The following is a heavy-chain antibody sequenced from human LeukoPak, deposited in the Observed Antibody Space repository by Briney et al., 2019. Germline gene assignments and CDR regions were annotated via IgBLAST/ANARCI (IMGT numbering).Heavy chain of an antibody. CDR2: IYSDNT. D-gene: IGHD4-11*01. J-gene: IGHJ4*02. Sequence: GGSLRLSCTVSGFTVSSNSMSWVRQAPGKGLEWVSFIYSDNTHYSDSVKGRFTISRDNSKNTLYLQMNSLRAEDTAVYYCARVVDHDYSDYYLDYWGQGTLVTVSS. CDR3: ARVVDHDYSDYYLDY. V-gene: IGHV3-53*01. CDR1: GFTVSSNS.